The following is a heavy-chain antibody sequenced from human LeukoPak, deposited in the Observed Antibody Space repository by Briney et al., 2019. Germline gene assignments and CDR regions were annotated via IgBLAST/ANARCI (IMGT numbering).Heavy chain of an antibody. D-gene: IGHD4/OR15-4a*01. CDR3: ASLTLEFDY. CDR1: GFTFSSYE. CDR2: ISSSGSTI. Sequence: GGSLRLSCAASGFTFSSYEMNWVRQAPGKGLEWVSYISSSGSTIYYADSVKGRFTISRDNAKNSLYLQMNSLRAEDTAVYYCASLTLEFDYWGQGTLVTVSS. J-gene: IGHJ4*02. V-gene: IGHV3-48*03.